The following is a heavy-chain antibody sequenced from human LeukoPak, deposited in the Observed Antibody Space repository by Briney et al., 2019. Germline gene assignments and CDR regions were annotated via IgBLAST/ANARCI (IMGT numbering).Heavy chain of an antibody. CDR1: GFTFSRHT. D-gene: IGHD2-15*01. CDR2: ISFDGTKH. Sequence: GGSLSLSCAASGFTFSRHTMHWVRRAPGKGLEGVAVISFDGTKHYYADSVKGRFTIARDNSKNTLYLQMSSLRGQDAAIYYCVKDRAAVLEYWGQGTLVTVSS. CDR3: VKDRAAVLEY. V-gene: IGHV3-30*18. J-gene: IGHJ4*02.